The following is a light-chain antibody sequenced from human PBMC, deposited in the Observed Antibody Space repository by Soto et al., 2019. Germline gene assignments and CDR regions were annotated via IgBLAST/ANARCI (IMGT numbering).Light chain of an antibody. CDR2: EVS. Sequence: QPALPQPASVFGSPGKSVTISCTGTSRDVGGYNYVSWYQQHPGKAPKLMIYEVSNRPSGVSNRFSGSKSGNTASLTISGLQAEDEADHYCSSYTSSRTLYVFGTGTKVTVL. CDR1: SRDVGGYNY. J-gene: IGLJ1*01. CDR3: SSYTSSRTLYV. V-gene: IGLV2-14*01.